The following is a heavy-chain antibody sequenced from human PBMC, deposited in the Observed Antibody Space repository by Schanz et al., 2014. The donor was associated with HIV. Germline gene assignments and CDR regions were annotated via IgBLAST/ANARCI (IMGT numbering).Heavy chain of an antibody. D-gene: IGHD6-19*01. CDR3: AWKGSGWNEGMDV. J-gene: IGHJ6*02. Sequence: QVQLVESGGALVKPGGSLRLSCAASGFIFSNFHMSWIRQTPGKGLEWVSTISGSGGTTYYADAVRGRFTIARDNSKNQLSLQMSGLRAEDTAVYYCAWKGSGWNEGMDVWGQGTTVTVSS. CDR2: ISGSGGTT. CDR1: GFIFSNFH. V-gene: IGHV3-11*01.